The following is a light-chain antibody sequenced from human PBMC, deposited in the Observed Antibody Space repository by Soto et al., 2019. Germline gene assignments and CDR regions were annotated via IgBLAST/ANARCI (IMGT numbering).Light chain of an antibody. CDR2: KAS. V-gene: IGKV1-5*03. CDR1: QSVRSW. J-gene: IGKJ1*01. Sequence: DTQMTQSPSTLSASVGDRVTITCRASQSVRSWLAWYQQKPGKAPKLLIYKASSLESGVPSRFSGSGSGTEFTLTISSLQPDDFATYYCQQYNSYPWTFGQGTKV. CDR3: QQYNSYPWT.